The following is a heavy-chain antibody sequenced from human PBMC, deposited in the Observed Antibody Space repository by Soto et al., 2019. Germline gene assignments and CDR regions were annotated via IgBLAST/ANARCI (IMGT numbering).Heavy chain of an antibody. CDR2: IIPIFGTA. J-gene: IGHJ4*02. Sequence: EASVKVSCKASGGTFSSYAISWLRQAPGQGLEWMGGIIPIFGTANYAQKFQGRVTITADESTSTAYMELSSLRSEDTAVYYCARAPTTVTTAWYFDYWGQGTLVTVSS. D-gene: IGHD4-17*01. CDR3: ARAPTTVTTAWYFDY. V-gene: IGHV1-69*13. CDR1: GGTFSSYA.